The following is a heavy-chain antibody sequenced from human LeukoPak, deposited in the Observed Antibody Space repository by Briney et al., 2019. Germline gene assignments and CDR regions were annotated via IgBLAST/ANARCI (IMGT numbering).Heavy chain of an antibody. CDR1: GFTFSDYW. CDR3: ARHTTLDP. Sequence: GGSLRLSCVVSGFTFSDYWMSWVRQAPGKGLEWVANIKQDGNEKHYVDSVKGRFTISRENAKNSLYLQMNSLRAEDTAVYYCARHTTLDPWGQGALVTVSS. J-gene: IGHJ5*02. V-gene: IGHV3-7*01. D-gene: IGHD1-14*01. CDR2: IKQDGNEK.